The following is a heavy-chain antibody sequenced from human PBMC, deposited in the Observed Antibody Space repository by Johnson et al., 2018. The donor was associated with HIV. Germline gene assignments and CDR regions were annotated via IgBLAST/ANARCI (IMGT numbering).Heavy chain of an antibody. D-gene: IGHD1-7*01. Sequence: VQLVESGGGVVQPGRSLRLSCAASGFTFSSYAMHWVRQAPGKGLDWVAVISYDGSNKYYADSVKGRFTISRDSSKNTLYLQMNSLRAEDTAVYYCAKDQWYNWNYVSPDAFDICGQGTMVTVSS. CDR1: GFTFSSYA. V-gene: IGHV3-30-3*01. CDR2: ISYDGSNK. J-gene: IGHJ3*02. CDR3: AKDQWYNWNYVSPDAFDI.